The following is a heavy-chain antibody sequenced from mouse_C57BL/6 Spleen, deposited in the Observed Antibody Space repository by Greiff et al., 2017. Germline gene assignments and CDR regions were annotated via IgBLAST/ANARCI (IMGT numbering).Heavy chain of an antibody. Sequence: QVQLKQSGAELVRPGASVTLSCKASGYTFTDYEMHWVKQTPVHGLEWIGAIDPETGGTAYNQKFKGKAILTADKSSSTAYMELRSLTSEDSAVYYCTRGSYAYYFDDWGQGTTLTVSS. V-gene: IGHV1-15*01. CDR1: GYTFTDYE. CDR2: IDPETGGT. D-gene: IGHD1-1*01. CDR3: TRGSYAYYFDD. J-gene: IGHJ2*01.